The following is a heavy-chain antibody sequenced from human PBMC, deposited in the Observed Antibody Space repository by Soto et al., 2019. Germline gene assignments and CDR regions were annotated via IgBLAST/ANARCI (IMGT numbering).Heavy chain of an antibody. CDR1: GYSFAGYW. D-gene: IGHD1-26*01. J-gene: IGHJ6*02. V-gene: IGHV5-51*03. CDR3: ARRPDSGSYFYYYGMDV. Sequence: GESLTISCKVSGYSFAGYWITWVRQKPGKGLEWMGLIYPGDSQTSYSPPFQGQVTISADKSITTAYLQWSSLKASDTAMYYCARRPDSGSYFYYYGMDVWGQGTTVTAP. CDR2: IYPGDSQT.